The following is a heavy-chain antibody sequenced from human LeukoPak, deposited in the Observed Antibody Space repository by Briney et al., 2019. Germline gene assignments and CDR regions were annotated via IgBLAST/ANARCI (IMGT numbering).Heavy chain of an antibody. Sequence: KPSETLSLTCSVSGASISSRYYWGWIRQSPGKGLEWIGGLYYTGSTYYNPSLRSRVTISVDTSKNQFSLKLSSVTAADTAVYYCARDRLEDYDIYRLWVGYFDYWGQGTQVTVSS. D-gene: IGHD3-9*01. CDR3: ARDRLEDYDIYRLWVGYFDY. CDR2: LYYTGST. CDR1: GASISSRYY. J-gene: IGHJ4*02. V-gene: IGHV4-39*07.